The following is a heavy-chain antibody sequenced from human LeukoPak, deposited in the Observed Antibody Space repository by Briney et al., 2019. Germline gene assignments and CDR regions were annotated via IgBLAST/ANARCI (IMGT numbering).Heavy chain of an antibody. CDR3: ARSLSTAGIDY. D-gene: IGHD2-2*01. CDR1: GYSISTGRY. Sequence: SETLSLTCAVSGYSISTGRYWGWIRQPPGKGLEWIGSIYQSGSTYYNPSLKSRVTISVDTSKKQFSLNLRSVTAADTAVYYWARSLSTAGIDYWGQGTLVTVSS. V-gene: IGHV4-38-2*01. CDR2: IYQSGST. J-gene: IGHJ4*02.